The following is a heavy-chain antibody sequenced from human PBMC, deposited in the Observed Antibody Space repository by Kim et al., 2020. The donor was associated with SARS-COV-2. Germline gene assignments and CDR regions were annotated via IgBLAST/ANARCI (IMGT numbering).Heavy chain of an antibody. J-gene: IGHJ4*02. V-gene: IGHV3-11*04. D-gene: IGHD3-22*01. Sequence: KGRFTISRDNAKNSLYLQMNSLRAEDTAVYYCARTKRLTMIVVVEYYFDYWGQGTLVTVSS. CDR3: ARTKRLTMIVVVEYYFDY.